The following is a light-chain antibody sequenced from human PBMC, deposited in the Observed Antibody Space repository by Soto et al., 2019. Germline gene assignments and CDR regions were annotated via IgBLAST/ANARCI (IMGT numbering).Light chain of an antibody. CDR1: HSVSSY. CDR2: DES. V-gene: IGKV3-11*01. J-gene: IGKJ5*01. CDR3: QKRSNWLIT. Sequence: EIVLTQSPATLSLSPGEIATLSCRASHSVSSYLSWYQQKPGQAPRIPIYDESNRATGIPDRLSGSGSGTDLNLTISRLEPEDFEVYYCQKRSNWLITCGQGTRLEIK.